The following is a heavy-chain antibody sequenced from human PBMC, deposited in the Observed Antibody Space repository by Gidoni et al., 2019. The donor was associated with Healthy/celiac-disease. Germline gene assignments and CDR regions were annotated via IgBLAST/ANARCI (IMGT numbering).Heavy chain of an antibody. CDR2: ISYDGSNK. V-gene: IGHV3-30-3*01. Sequence: QVQLVESGGGVVQPGRSLRLSCPASGFTFRSYAMHWVRQAPGKGLEWVAVISYDGSNKYYADSVKGRFTISRDNSKNTLYLQMNSLRAEDTAVYYCARDSGDPYYYDSSGYYDYWGQGTLVTVSS. J-gene: IGHJ4*02. CDR1: GFTFRSYA. CDR3: ARDSGDPYYYDSSGYYDY. D-gene: IGHD3-22*01.